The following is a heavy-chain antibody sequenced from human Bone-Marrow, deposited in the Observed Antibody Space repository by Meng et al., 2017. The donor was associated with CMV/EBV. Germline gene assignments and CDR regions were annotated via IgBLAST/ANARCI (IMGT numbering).Heavy chain of an antibody. Sequence: SETLSLTCAVDGGSFSGYYWTWIRQSPGKGLEWIGDVNHCGSTNYNPSLKSRVTISIDSSKSQFSLRLTSVTAADTAVVYRARKRIEAAGVRGYFDYWGQGTLVTVSS. V-gene: IGHV4-34*01. D-gene: IGHD6-13*01. CDR2: VNHCGST. J-gene: IGHJ4*02. CDR3: ARKRIEAAGVRGYFDY. CDR1: GGSFSGYY.